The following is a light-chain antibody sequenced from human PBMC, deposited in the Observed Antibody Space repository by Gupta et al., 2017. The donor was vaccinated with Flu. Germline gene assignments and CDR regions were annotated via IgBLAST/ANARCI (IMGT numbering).Light chain of an antibody. J-gene: IGLJ1*01. CDR3: ATWDDSLNVV. Sequence: QSVLTQPPSASGTPGQRVTISCSGSSSNIGSYTVNWYQQLPGTTPKVLIYNNNQRPAGVPGRFSGSKSGTSASLAISGLQAEDDADYYCATWDDSLNVVFGTGTKLTVL. V-gene: IGLV1-44*01. CDR2: NNN. CDR1: SSNIGSYT.